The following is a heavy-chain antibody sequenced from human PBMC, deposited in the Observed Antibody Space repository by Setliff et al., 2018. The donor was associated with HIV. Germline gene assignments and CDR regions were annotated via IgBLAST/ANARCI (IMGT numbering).Heavy chain of an antibody. CDR1: GGSISSADYY. CDR2: ISYSGST. J-gene: IGHJ4*02. CDR3: ASPASGGSSGQYHY. D-gene: IGHD6-19*01. Sequence: SETLSLTCTVSGGSISSADYYWSWIRQHPGKGLEWMGHISYSGSTYCNPSLRSRLTLSVDTSKNQFSLKLSSVTAADTAVYYCASPASGGSSGQYHYWGQGTLVTVSS. V-gene: IGHV4-31*03.